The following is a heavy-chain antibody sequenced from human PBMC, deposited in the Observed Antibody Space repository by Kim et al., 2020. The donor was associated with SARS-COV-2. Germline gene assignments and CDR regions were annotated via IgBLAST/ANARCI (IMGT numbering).Heavy chain of an antibody. CDR1: GGTFSSYA. CDR2: IIPIFGTA. J-gene: IGHJ6*01. D-gene: IGHD2-15*01. V-gene: IGHV1-69*13. Sequence: SVKVSCKASGGTFSSYAISWVRQAPGKGLEWMGGIIPIFGTANYAQKFQGRVTITADESTSTAYIELSSLRSEDTAVYFCARDRGYCRGGSCYDYYYGM. CDR3: ARDRGYCRGGSCYDYYYGM.